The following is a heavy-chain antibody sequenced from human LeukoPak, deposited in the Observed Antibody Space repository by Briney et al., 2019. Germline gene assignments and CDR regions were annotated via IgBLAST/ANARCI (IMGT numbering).Heavy chain of an antibody. D-gene: IGHD6-19*01. CDR2: INPSGGST. J-gene: IGHJ4*02. V-gene: IGHV1-46*01. CDR1: GYTLTELS. CDR3: ARVVADSSGWETLDY. Sequence: WASVKVSCKVSGYTLTELSMHWVRQAPGQGLEGMEIINPSGGSTSYAQKFQGRVTMTRDTSTSTVYMELSSLRSEDTAVYYCARVVADSSGWETLDYWGQGTLVTVSS.